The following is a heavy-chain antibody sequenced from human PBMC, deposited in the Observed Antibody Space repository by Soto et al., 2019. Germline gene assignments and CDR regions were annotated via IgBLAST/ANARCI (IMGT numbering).Heavy chain of an antibody. CDR1: GFTFSSYA. Sequence: EVQLLESGGGLVQPGGSLRLSCAASGFTFSSYAMKWVRQAPGKGLEWVSLIGESGTPTYYADSVKGRFTISRDNSGNTWFREMYGLRAEDTAVYYCARYIPGVRYYGMDVWGQGTTVTVSS. CDR3: ARYIPGVRYYGMDV. V-gene: IGHV3-23*01. D-gene: IGHD5-18*01. CDR2: IGESGTPT. J-gene: IGHJ6*02.